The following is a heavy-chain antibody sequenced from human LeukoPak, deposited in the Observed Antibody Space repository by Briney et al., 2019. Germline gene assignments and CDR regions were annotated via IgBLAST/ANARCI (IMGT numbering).Heavy chain of an antibody. CDR3: ARRGSGSYLYYYYYYYMDV. D-gene: IGHD3-10*01. J-gene: IGHJ6*03. CDR1: GFTFSDYY. Sequence: GGSLRLSCAASGFTFSDYYMSWIRQAPGKGLEWVSYISSSGSTIYYADSVKGRFTISRDNAKNSLYLQMNSLRAEDTAVYYRARRGSGSYLYYYYYYYMDVWGKGTTVTVSS. CDR2: ISSSGSTI. V-gene: IGHV3-11*04.